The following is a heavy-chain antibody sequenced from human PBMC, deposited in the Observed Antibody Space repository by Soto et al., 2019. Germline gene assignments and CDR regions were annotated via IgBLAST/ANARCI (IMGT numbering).Heavy chain of an antibody. CDR1: GYTFIHYY. D-gene: IGHD2-21*01. CDR2: INPNGGST. V-gene: IGHV1-46*01. J-gene: IGHJ4*02. CDR3: ARSLLQGDF. Sequence: QVPLVQSGAAVKKPGASVKVSCKASGYTFIHYYIHWVRQAPGQGLEWMAIINPNGGSTNYAQKFRGRVTVTSDTSTTTVSMELNSLGSDDTAVYFCARSLLQGDFWGQGTLVTVSS.